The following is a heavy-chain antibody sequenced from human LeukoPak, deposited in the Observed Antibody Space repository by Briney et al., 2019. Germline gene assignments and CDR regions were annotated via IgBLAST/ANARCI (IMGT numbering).Heavy chain of an antibody. CDR2: IYYSGST. CDR3: ARGSEQQLVLDALQH. D-gene: IGHD6-13*01. J-gene: IGHJ1*01. CDR1: GGSISSSSYY. V-gene: IGHV4-61*05. Sequence: NTSETLSLTCTVSGGSISSSSYYWGWIRQPPGKGLEWIGYIYYSGSTNYNPSLKSRVTISVDTSKNQFSLKLSSVTAADTAVYYCARGSEQQLVLDALQHWGQGTLVTVSS.